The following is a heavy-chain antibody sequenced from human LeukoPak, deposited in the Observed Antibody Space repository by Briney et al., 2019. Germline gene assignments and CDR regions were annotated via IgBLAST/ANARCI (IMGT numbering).Heavy chain of an antibody. Sequence: SETLSLTCTVSGGSISSYYWSWIRQPPGKGLEWIGRIYSSGSANYNPSLKSRVTISVDKSKNQFSLRLSCVTAADTAVYYCARDTRGYVSQTFDIWGQGTMVTVSS. J-gene: IGHJ3*02. V-gene: IGHV4-4*07. D-gene: IGHD5-18*01. CDR3: ARDTRGYVSQTFDI. CDR1: GGSISSYY. CDR2: IYSSGSA.